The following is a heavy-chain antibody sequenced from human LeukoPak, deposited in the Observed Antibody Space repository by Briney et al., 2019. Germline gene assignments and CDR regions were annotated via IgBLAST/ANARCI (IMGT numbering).Heavy chain of an antibody. D-gene: IGHD4-17*01. CDR1: GFTFSSFG. CDR3: ATSPDYGDYIRAAFDI. V-gene: IGHV3-30*02. Sequence: GGSLRLSCAASGFTFSSFGMHWVRQAPGKGLEWVAFIQYDGSNKYYADSVKGRFTISRDNSKNTLYLQMNSLRAEETALYFCATSPDYGDYIRAAFDIWGQGTMVTVSS. J-gene: IGHJ3*02. CDR2: IQYDGSNK.